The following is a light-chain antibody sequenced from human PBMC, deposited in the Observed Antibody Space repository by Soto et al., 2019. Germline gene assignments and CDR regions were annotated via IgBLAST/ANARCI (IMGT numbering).Light chain of an antibody. Sequence: QSVLTQPASVSGSPGQSITISCTGTSSDVGGYNYVSWNQQHPGKAPKLMIYDVSNRPSGVSNRFSGSKSGNTASLTISGLQAEDEADYYCSSYTSSSTLDYVFGTGTQLTVL. CDR2: DVS. CDR3: SSYTSSSTLDYV. CDR1: SSDVGGYNY. J-gene: IGLJ1*01. V-gene: IGLV2-14*01.